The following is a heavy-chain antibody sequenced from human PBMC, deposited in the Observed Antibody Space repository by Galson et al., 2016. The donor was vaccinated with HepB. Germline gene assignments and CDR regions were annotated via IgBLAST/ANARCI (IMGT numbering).Heavy chain of an antibody. CDR1: GFTVSSNN. CDR3: ARGVYGDHGWFDY. D-gene: IGHD4-17*01. J-gene: IGHJ4*02. CDR2: IYSGGTT. V-gene: IGHV3-66*02. Sequence: SLRLSCAASGFTVSSNNMTWVRQAPGKGLECVSVIYSGGTTYYADSVKGRFTIARDNSKITLFLQMNTLRAGDTAVYYCARGVYGDHGWFDYWGQGTLVTVSS.